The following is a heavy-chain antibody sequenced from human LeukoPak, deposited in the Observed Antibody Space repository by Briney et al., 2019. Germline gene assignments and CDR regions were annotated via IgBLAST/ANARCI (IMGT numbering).Heavy chain of an antibody. Sequence: KTSETLSLTCAVYGGSFSGYYWSWIRQPPGKGLEWIGEINHSGSTNYNPSLKSRGTISVDTSKNQFSLKLSSVTAADTAVYYCAKRADRITIFPGAPGDYYMDVWGKGTTVTVSS. J-gene: IGHJ6*03. CDR1: GGSFSGYY. CDR2: INHSGST. CDR3: AKRADRITIFPGAPGDYYMDV. V-gene: IGHV4-34*01. D-gene: IGHD3-3*01.